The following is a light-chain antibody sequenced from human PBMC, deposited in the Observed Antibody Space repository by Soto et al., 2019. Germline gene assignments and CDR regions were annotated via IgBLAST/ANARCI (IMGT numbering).Light chain of an antibody. J-gene: IGKJ4*01. Sequence: DIVMTQSPDSLAVSLGERATINCKSSQTVLYRSNNKNYLAWYQQKPGQPPKLLIYWASTRESGVSDRFSGSGSGTDFTLTISSLQAEDVAVYYCQQYYSTPPTVGGGTKVEIK. CDR3: QQYYSTPPT. V-gene: IGKV4-1*01. CDR1: QTVLYRSNNKNY. CDR2: WAS.